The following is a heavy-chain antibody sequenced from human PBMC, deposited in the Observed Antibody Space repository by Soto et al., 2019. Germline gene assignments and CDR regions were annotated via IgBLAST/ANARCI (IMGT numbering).Heavy chain of an antibody. D-gene: IGHD2-21*01. Sequence: ASVKVSCKASGYTFTSYGISWVRQAPGQGLEWMGWISAYNGNTNYAQKLQGRVTMTTDTSTGTAYMELRSLRSDDTAVYYCARVLDHMKPHGYWGQGTLVTVSS. J-gene: IGHJ4*02. CDR3: ARVLDHMKPHGY. V-gene: IGHV1-18*04. CDR2: ISAYNGNT. CDR1: GYTFTSYG.